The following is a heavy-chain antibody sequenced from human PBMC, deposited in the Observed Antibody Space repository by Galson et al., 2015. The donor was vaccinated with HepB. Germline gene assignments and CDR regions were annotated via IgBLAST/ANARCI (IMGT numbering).Heavy chain of an antibody. V-gene: IGHV2-5*01. J-gene: IGHJ4*02. CDR3: AHSEMYYDFWSGYYTGIGFDY. CDR1: GFSLSTSGVG. D-gene: IGHD3-3*01. CDR2: IYWNDDK. Sequence: PALVKPTQTLTLTCTFSGFSLSTSGVGVGWIRQPPGKALEWLALIYWNDDKRYSLSLKSRLTITKDTSKNQVVLTMTNMDPVDTATYYCAHSEMYYDFWSGYYTGIGFDYWGQGTLVTVSS.